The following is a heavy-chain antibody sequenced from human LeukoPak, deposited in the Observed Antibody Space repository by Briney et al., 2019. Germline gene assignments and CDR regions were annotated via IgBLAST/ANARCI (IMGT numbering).Heavy chain of an antibody. CDR3: ARSRPESMVRGVIRY. J-gene: IGHJ4*02. CDR2: INHSGST. Sequence: SETLSLTCAVYGGSFSGYYWSWIRQPPGKGLEWHGEINHSGSTNYNPSLKSRVTISVDTSKNQFSLKLSSVTAADTAVYYCARSRPESMVRGVIRYWGQGTLVTVSS. V-gene: IGHV4-34*01. D-gene: IGHD3-10*01. CDR1: GGSFSGYY.